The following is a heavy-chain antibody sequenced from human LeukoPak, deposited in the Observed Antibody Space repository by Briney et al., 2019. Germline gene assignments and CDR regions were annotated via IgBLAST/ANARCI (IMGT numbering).Heavy chain of an antibody. J-gene: IGHJ4*02. V-gene: IGHV1-46*01. CDR3: AATRITIPYCSSTSCYFVLSY. D-gene: IGHD2-2*01. CDR2: INPSGGST. Sequence: GASVKVSCKASGYTFTSYYMHWVRQAPGQGLEWMGIINPSGGSTSYAQKFQGRVTMTRDTSTSTVYMELRSLRSDDTAVYYCAATRITIPYCSSTSCYFVLSYWGQGTLVTVSS. CDR1: GYTFTSYY.